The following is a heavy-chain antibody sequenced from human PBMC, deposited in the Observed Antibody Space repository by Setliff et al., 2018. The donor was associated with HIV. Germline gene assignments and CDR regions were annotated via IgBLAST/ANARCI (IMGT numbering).Heavy chain of an antibody. CDR2: IYDVGVT. CDR3: AKRRGSGTLYDAFDP. CDR1: GGSLRTLH. D-gene: IGHD3-10*01. J-gene: IGHJ5*02. V-gene: IGHV4-59*08. Sequence: TSETLSLTCTVSGGSLRTLHWTWLRQAPGKGLEWLGHIYDVGVTNYNPSLKNRVTISLDASQTRCSLTLASVTATDTAVYFCAKRRGSGTLYDAFDPWGQGILVTVSS.